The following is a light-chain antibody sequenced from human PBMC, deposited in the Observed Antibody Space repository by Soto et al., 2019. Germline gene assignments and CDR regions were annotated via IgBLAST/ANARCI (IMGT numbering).Light chain of an antibody. CDR2: GAS. V-gene: IGKV3-15*01. CDR3: QQYNNCQ. J-gene: IGKJ1*01. Sequence: EIVMTQSPATLSVSPGERATLSCRASQSVSSNLAWYQQKPGQAPRLLIYGASTRATGIPARFSGSGSGTEFTLTISSLQSEDFAVYYCQQYNNCQFGQGTKVEIK. CDR1: QSVSSN.